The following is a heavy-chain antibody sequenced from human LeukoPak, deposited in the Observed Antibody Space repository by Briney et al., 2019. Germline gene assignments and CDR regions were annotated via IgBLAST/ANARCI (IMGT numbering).Heavy chain of an antibody. J-gene: IGHJ4*02. CDR3: ARGEAGYPFDY. CDR2: IWYDGSNK. D-gene: IGHD3-9*01. CDR1: GFTFSSYG. Sequence: TGGSLRLSCAASGFTFSSYGMHGVRQSPGKGREWVAVIWYDGSNKYYADSVKGRFTISRDNSKNTLYLKMNSLRAEDTAVYYCARGEAGYPFDYWGQGTLVTVSS. V-gene: IGHV3-33*01.